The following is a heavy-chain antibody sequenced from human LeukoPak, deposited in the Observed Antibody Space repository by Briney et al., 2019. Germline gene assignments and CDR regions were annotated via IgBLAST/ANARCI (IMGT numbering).Heavy chain of an antibody. Sequence: SETLSLTCIVSSGSISSTSYYWGWIRQSPGKGLVWIGCIYTSGSTNYNPSLKSRVTISVDTSKNQFSLKLSSVTAADTAVYYCARMTTVTTYYFDYWGQGTLVTVSS. J-gene: IGHJ4*02. D-gene: IGHD4-11*01. V-gene: IGHV4-39*07. CDR1: SGSISSTSYY. CDR3: ARMTTVTTYYFDY. CDR2: IYTSGST.